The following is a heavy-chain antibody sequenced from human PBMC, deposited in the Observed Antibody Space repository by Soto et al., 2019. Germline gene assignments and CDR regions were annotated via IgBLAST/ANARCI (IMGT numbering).Heavy chain of an antibody. CDR3: ARGTRGLYYDILTGYYLFDY. CDR2: INHSGST. J-gene: IGHJ4*02. CDR1: GGSISSYY. V-gene: IGHV4-59*12. D-gene: IGHD3-9*01. Sequence: SETLSLTCTVSGGSISSYYWSWIRQPPGKGLEWIGEINHSGSTNYNPSLKSRVTISVDTSKNQFSLKLSSVTAADTAVYYCARGTRGLYYDILTGYYLFDYWGQGTLVTVSS.